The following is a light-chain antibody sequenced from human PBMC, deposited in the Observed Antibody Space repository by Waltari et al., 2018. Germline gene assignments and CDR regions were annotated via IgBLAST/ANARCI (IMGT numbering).Light chain of an antibody. CDR1: SSEIGRYSL. CDR2: EVS. Sequence: QSALTQPASVSGSPGQSITISCSGTSSEIGRYSLFSWYPQHPGKAPKLLIHEVSERPLGVADRFSGSKSGNTASLTISGLQTEDEATFYCCSYAGANLVIFGGGTRVTVL. J-gene: IGLJ2*01. CDR3: CSYAGANLVI. V-gene: IGLV2-23*02.